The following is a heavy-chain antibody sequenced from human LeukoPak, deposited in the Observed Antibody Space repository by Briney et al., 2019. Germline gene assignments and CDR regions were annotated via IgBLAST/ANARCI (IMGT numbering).Heavy chain of an antibody. CDR2: INHSGST. D-gene: IGHD3-3*02. V-gene: IGHV4-34*01. CDR3: ARGLARYYYYYGMDV. CDR1: GGSFSGYY. J-gene: IGHJ6*02. Sequence: KPSETLSLTCAVYGGSFSGYYWSWIRQPPGKGLEWIGEINHSGSTNYHPSLKSRVTISVDTSKTQFSLKLSSVTAADTAVYYCARGLARYYYYYGMDVWGQGTTVTVSS.